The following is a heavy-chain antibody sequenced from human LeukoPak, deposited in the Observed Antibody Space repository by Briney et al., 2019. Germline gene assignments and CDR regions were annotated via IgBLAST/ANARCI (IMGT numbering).Heavy chain of an antibody. CDR2: MNPNSGNT. D-gene: IGHD2-2*01. J-gene: IGHJ6*02. CDR3: ARVPAAIGYYYYGMDV. V-gene: IGHV1-8*01. Sequence: ALVKVSCKASGYTFTSYDINWVRQATGQGLEWMGWMNPNSGNTGYAQKFQGRVTMTRNTSISTAYMELSSLRSEDTAVYYCARVPAAIGYYYYGMDVWGQGTTVTVSS. CDR1: GYTFTSYD.